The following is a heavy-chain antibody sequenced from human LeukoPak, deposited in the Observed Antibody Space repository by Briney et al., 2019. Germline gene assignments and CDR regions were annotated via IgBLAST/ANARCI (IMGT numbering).Heavy chain of an antibody. CDR3: ARRRAYYGSGRRYYYMDV. CDR1: GGSFSGYY. J-gene: IGHJ6*03. V-gene: IGHV4-34*01. CDR2: INHSGST. D-gene: IGHD3-10*01. Sequence: PSETLSLTCAVYGGSFSGYYWSWIRQPPGKGLEWIGEINHSGSTNYNPSLKSRVTISVDTSKNQFSLKLSSVTAADTAVYYCARRRAYYGSGRRYYYMDVWGKGTTVTISS.